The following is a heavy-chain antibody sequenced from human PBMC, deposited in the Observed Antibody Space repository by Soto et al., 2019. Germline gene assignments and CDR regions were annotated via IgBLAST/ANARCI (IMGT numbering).Heavy chain of an antibody. CDR3: ARDNPFIAVAGTVWFDP. CDR1: GGTFSSYA. V-gene: IGHV1-69*01. J-gene: IGHJ5*02. Sequence: QVQLVQSGAEVKKPGSSVKVSCKASGGTFSSYAISWVRQAPGQGLEWMGGIIPIFGTANYAQKFQGRVTITADESTSTAYMEPSSLRSEDTAVYYCARDNPFIAVAGTVWFDPWGQGTLVTVSS. CDR2: IIPIFGTA. D-gene: IGHD6-19*01.